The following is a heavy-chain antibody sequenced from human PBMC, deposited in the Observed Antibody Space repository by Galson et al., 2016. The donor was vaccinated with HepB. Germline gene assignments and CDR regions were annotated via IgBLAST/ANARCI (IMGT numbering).Heavy chain of an antibody. Sequence: SLRLSCAASGFTFSTYAMSWVRQAPGKGLEWVSGISGSSEAIYYADSVKSRFTISRDNSKNALYLQMNSLRAEDTAVYYCATRLSAPANWGQGAQVTVSS. D-gene: IGHD2-2*01. CDR3: ATRLSAPAN. V-gene: IGHV3-23*01. J-gene: IGHJ4*02. CDR2: ISGSSEAI. CDR1: GFTFSTYA.